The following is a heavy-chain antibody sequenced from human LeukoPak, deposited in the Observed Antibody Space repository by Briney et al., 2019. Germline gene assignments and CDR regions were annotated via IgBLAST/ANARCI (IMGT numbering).Heavy chain of an antibody. J-gene: IGHJ4*02. CDR2: IYYSGST. D-gene: IGHD3-10*01. Sequence: SETLSLTCTFSGGSLSSYSWSWVWQPPGRGLEWSGYIYYSGSTTYNPSLQSRVTISLDTSKNQFSLKLNSMTAADTAIYYCAGDYTLRSYRFDYWGQGTLVTVSS. CDR1: GGSLSSYS. V-gene: IGHV4-59*12. CDR3: AGDYTLRSYRFDY.